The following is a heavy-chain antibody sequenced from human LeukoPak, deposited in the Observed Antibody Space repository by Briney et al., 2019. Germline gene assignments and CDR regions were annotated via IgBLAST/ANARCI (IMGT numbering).Heavy chain of an antibody. CDR3: ARGHEPRHIVVVPAANGVYYYYGMDV. CDR2: MNPNSGNT. CDR1: GYTFTSYD. V-gene: IGHV1-8*01. J-gene: IGHJ6*02. D-gene: IGHD2-2*01. Sequence: GASVKVSCKASGYTFTSYDTNWVRQATGQGLEWMGWMNPNSGNTGYAQKFQGRVTMTRNTSISTAYMELSSLRSEDTAVYYCARGHEPRHIVVVPAANGVYYYYGMDVWGQGTTVTVSS.